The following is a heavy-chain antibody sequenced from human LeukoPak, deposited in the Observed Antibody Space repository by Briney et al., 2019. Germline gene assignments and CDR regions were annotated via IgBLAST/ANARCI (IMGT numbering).Heavy chain of an antibody. CDR1: GYTFTGYY. CDR2: INPNSGGT. D-gene: IGHD4-11*01. Sequence: ASVKVSCKASGYTFTGYYMHWVRQAPGQGLEWMGRINPNSGGTNYAQKFQGRVTMTRDTSISTAYMELSRLRSDDTAVYYCATGVMTTMIYYYYYYMDVWGKGTTVTVSS. CDR3: ATGVMTTMIYYYYYYMDV. V-gene: IGHV1-2*06. J-gene: IGHJ6*03.